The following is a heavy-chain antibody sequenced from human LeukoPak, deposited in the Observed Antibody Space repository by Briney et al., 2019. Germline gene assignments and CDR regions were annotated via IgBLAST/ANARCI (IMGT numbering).Heavy chain of an antibody. J-gene: IGHJ4*01. D-gene: IGHD3-10*01. CDR1: GFAFSAYW. CDR2: IKEDGSEK. V-gene: IGHV3-7*04. Sequence: GGSLRLSCAVSGFAFSAYWMSWVRQAPGKGLEWVAKIKEDGSEKYYVDSVKGRFTVSRDNTKKSLYLQMNSLRAEDTAVYYCARGRAGNYYNHNDYWGQGTLVTVSS. CDR3: ARGRAGNYYNHNDY.